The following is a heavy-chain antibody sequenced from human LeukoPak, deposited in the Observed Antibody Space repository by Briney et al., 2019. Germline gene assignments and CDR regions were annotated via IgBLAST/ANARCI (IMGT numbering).Heavy chain of an antibody. CDR1: GGPISSGDYY. J-gene: IGHJ5*02. V-gene: IGHV4-30-4*01. CDR2: IYYSGST. D-gene: IGHD3-16*01. Sequence: SETLSLTCTVSGGPISSGDYYWSGIREPPGKGLEWIGYIYYSGSTYYNPSLKSRVTISVDTSKNQFSLKLSSVTAADTAVYYCARDPNLGVPWGQGTLVTVSS. CDR3: ARDPNLGVP.